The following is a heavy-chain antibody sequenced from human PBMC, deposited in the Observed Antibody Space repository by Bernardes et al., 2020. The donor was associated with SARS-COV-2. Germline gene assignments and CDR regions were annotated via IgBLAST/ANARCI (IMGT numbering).Heavy chain of an antibody. CDR1: GYTLSDYY. CDR2: INPPSVGT. CDR3: ARDLDRLYSGSRTDAFDI. Sequence: ASVKVSCKASGYTLSDYYMHWVRQAPGQGLEWMGWINPPSVGTNYAQKFQGRVTVTRDTSISTAYMELSRLTSDDTAVYYCARDLDRLYSGSRTDAFDIWSQGTMIT. J-gene: IGHJ3*02. D-gene: IGHD1-26*01. V-gene: IGHV1-2*02.